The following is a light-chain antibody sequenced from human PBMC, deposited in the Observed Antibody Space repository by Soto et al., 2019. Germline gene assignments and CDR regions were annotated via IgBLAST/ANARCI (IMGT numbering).Light chain of an antibody. CDR2: EVS. Sequence: QSVLTQPPSASGSPGQSVTISCTGTNSDVGGYNYVSWYQQYPGKAPKLMIYEVSKRPSGVPDRFSGSKSGNTASLIVSGLQAEDEADYYCSSYGGSDNLVFGGGTKLTVL. J-gene: IGLJ3*02. CDR3: SSYGGSDNLV. V-gene: IGLV2-8*01. CDR1: NSDVGGYNY.